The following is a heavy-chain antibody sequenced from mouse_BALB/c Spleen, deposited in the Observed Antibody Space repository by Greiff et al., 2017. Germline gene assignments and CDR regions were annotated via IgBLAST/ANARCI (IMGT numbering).Heavy chain of an antibody. Sequence: QVQLQQSGAELVRPGSSVKISCKASGYAFSSYWMNWVKQRPGQGLEWIGQIYPGDGDTNYNGKFKGKATLTADKSSSTAYMQLSSLTSEGSAVYFWASYYGCGGGDAMDYWGQGTSVTVSS. CDR3: ASYYGCGGGDAMDY. J-gene: IGHJ4*01. D-gene: IGHD1-2*01. CDR2: IYPGDGDT. V-gene: IGHV1-80*01. CDR1: GYAFSSYW.